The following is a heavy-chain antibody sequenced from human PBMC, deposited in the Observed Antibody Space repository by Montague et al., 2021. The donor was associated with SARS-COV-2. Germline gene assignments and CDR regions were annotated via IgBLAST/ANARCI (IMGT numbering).Heavy chain of an antibody. D-gene: IGHD6-19*01. J-gene: IGHJ4*02. V-gene: IGHV2-70*11. CDR1: GFSLSTSGMC. CDR3: ARNNCGWGMGFDN. Sequence: PALVKPTQTLTLTCTFSGFSLSTSGMCVSWIRQPPGKALEWLARIDWDDDKYYSTSLKTRLTFTKDTSKNQVVLTMTNMDPVDTATYYCARNNCGWGMGFDNWGQGTLVTVSS. CDR2: IDWDDDK.